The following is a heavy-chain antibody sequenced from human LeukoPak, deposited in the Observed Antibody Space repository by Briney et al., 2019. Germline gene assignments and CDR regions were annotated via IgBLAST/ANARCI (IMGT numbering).Heavy chain of an antibody. D-gene: IGHD3-16*01. CDR3: AREKAMSMIVGNDAFDL. J-gene: IGHJ3*01. CDR1: ASTLSNYA. Sequence: PGGSLRLSCAASASTLSNYAMHCVRQAPGKGLEYVSSISSDGGGTYYLNSLKGRFTISRDNSKNTLYLQMGSLRTEDTAVYSCAREKAMSMIVGNDAFDLWGQGTMVTVSS. CDR2: ISSDGGGT. V-gene: IGHV3-64*01.